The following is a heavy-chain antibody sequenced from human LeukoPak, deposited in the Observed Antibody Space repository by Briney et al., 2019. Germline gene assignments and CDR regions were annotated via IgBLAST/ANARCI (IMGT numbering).Heavy chain of an antibody. D-gene: IGHD6-6*01. V-gene: IGHV3-13*01. CDR2: LGTNGDT. CDR1: DFSFSSYD. CDR3: AREWRGIASHYHGMDV. Sequence: GGSLRLSCVASDFSFSSYDMYWARQAAGRGLEWVSALGTNGDTYYLGSVKGRFTISRENGKNSLYLQMNSLRVDDTAVYYCAREWRGIASHYHGMDVWGQGTTVTVSS. J-gene: IGHJ6*02.